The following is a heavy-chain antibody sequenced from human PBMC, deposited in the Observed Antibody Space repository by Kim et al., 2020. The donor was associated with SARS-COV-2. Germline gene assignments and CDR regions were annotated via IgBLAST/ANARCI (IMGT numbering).Heavy chain of an antibody. CDR2: INHSGST. D-gene: IGHD1-26*01. CDR3: ASGAFEGATLDY. J-gene: IGHJ4*02. V-gene: IGHV4-34*01. CDR1: GGSFSGYY. Sequence: SETLSLTCAVYGGSFSGYYWSWIRQPPGKGLEWIGEINHSGSTNYNPSLKSRVTISVDTSKNQFSLKLSSVTAADTAVYYCASGAFEGATLDYWGQGTLVTVSS.